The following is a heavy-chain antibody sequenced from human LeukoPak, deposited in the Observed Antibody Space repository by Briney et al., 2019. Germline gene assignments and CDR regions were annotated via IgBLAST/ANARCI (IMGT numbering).Heavy chain of an antibody. D-gene: IGHD1-1*01. J-gene: IGHJ4*02. CDR3: AREGEGLQLYY. Sequence: ASVKVSCKASGCTFSSYAISWVRQAPGLGLEWMGGIIPIFGTANYAQKFQGRVTITTDESTSTAYMELSSLRSEDTAVYYCAREGEGLQLYYWGQGTLVTVSS. V-gene: IGHV1-69*05. CDR1: GCTFSSYA. CDR2: IIPIFGTA.